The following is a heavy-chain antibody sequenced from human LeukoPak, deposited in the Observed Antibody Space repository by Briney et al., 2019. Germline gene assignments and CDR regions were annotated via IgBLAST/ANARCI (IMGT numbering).Heavy chain of an antibody. CDR3: ATGVYGSGYYFDY. V-gene: IGHV1-8*03. D-gene: IGHD3-10*01. Sequence: GESLKISCKASGYTFTSYDINWVRQATGQGLEWMGWMNPNSGNTGYAQKFQGRVTITRNTSISTAYMELSSLRSEDTAVYYCATGVYGSGYYFDYWGQGTLVTVSS. J-gene: IGHJ4*02. CDR2: MNPNSGNT. CDR1: GYTFTSYD.